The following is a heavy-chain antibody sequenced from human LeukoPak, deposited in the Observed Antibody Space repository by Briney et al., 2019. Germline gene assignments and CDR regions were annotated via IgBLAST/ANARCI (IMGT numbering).Heavy chain of an antibody. V-gene: IGHV1-8*01. Sequence: GASVKVSCKASGYTFTSYDINWVRQATGQGREWMGWMNPNSGNTGYAQKFQGRGTMTRNTSISTAYMELSSLRSEDTAVYYCARAGARQIAAVGYWGQGTLVTVSS. CDR2: MNPNSGNT. CDR3: ARAGARQIAAVGY. CDR1: GYTFTSYD. D-gene: IGHD6-13*01. J-gene: IGHJ4*02.